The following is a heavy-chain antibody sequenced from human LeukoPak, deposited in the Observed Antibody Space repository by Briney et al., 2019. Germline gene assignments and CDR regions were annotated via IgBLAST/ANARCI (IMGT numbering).Heavy chain of an antibody. CDR2: IKQDGSEK. J-gene: IGHJ4*02. CDR3: ARGSITIFGVVIFDY. V-gene: IGHV3-7*01. Sequence: PGGSLRLSCAASGFTFSSYWMSWVRQAPGKGLEWVANIKQDGSEKYYVDSVKGRFTISRDNAKNSLYLQMNSLRAEDTAVYYCARGSITIFGVVIFDYWGQGTLVTVSS. D-gene: IGHD3-3*01. CDR1: GFTFSSYW.